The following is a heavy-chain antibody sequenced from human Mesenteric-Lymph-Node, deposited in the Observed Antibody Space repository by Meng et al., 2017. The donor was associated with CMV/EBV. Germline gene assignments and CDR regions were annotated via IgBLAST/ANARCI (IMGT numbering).Heavy chain of an antibody. CDR3: ARHQRWLKSEGGFNY. Sequence: QVQLQQSGAGLLKPSGTLSLTCAVYGGSFSGSNWSWSRQPPGKRLEWIVEINHSGSTNYNPSLKSRVTISVDTSKNQFSLKLSSVTAADTAVYYCARHQRWLKSEGGFNYWGQGTLVTVSS. J-gene: IGHJ4*02. D-gene: IGHD4-23*01. CDR1: GGSFSGSN. V-gene: IGHV4-34*01. CDR2: INHSGST.